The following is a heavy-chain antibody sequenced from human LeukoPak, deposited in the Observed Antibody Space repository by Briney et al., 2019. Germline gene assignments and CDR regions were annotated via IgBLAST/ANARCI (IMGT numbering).Heavy chain of an antibody. CDR3: ARRDVTVTTFYYYYYMDV. CDR2: ISSSGSTI. V-gene: IGHV3-11*04. J-gene: IGHJ6*03. Sequence: GGSLRLSCAASGFTFSDYYMSWIRQAPGKGLEWVSYISSSGSTIYYADSVKGRFTISRDNAKNSLYLQMNSLRAEDTAVYYCARRDVTVTTFYYYYYMDVWGKGTTVTVSS. CDR1: GFTFSDYY. D-gene: IGHD4-17*01.